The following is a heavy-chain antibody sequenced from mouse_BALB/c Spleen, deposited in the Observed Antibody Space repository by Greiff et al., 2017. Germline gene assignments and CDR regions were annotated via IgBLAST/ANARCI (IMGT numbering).Heavy chain of an antibody. J-gene: IGHJ4*01. CDR3: ARDRDGYLYYYAMDY. CDR1: GFSLTGYG. Sequence: VKLQESGPGLVAPSQSLSITCTVSGFSLTGYGVNWVRQPPGKGLEWLGMIWGDGSTDYNSALKSRLSISKDNSKSQVFLKMNSLQTDDTARYYCARDRDGYLYYYAMDYWGQGTSVTVSS. CDR2: IWGDGST. V-gene: IGHV2-6-7*01. D-gene: IGHD2-3*01.